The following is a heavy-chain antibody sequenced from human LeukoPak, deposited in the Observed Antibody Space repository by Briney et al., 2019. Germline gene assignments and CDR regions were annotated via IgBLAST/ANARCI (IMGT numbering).Heavy chain of an antibody. CDR3: ARAKSYSSSSPSNWFDP. D-gene: IGHD6-6*01. J-gene: IGHJ5*02. Sequence: SETLSLTCTVSGGSISSGSYYWSWIRQPAGKGLEWIGRIYTSGSTNYNPSLKSRVTISVDTSKNQFSLKLSSVTAADTAVYYCARAKSYSSSSPSNWFDPWGQGTLVTVSS. CDR1: GGSISSGSYY. CDR2: IYTSGST. V-gene: IGHV4-61*02.